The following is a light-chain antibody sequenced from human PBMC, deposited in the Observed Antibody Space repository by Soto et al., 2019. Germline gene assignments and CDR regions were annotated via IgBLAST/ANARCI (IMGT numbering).Light chain of an antibody. Sequence: EMTQSXATLSVSNWEXXXXXXXAIQSVGSNLAAYQQKPXQAPTLLIYGAATXATGIPARFSGSGSGKEFTLTISSLQSEDFAVYYCQQYNNCPPITFGQGTRMEIK. J-gene: IGKJ5*01. CDR1: QSVGSN. V-gene: IGKV3-15*01. CDR3: QQYNNCPPIT. CDR2: GAA.